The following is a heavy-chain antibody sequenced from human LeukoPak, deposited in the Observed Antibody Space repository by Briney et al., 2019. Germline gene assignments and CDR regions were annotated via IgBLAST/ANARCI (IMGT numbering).Heavy chain of an antibody. CDR1: GGSISSGDYY. Sequence: SETLSLTCTVSGGSISSGDYYWSWIRQPPGKGLEWIGYIYYSGSTYYNPSLKSRVTISVDTSKNQFSLKLSSVTAADTAVYYCARAGNYDFWSGYYQTFDYWGQGTLVTVTS. V-gene: IGHV4-30-4*01. J-gene: IGHJ4*02. D-gene: IGHD3-3*01. CDR2: IYYSGST. CDR3: ARAGNYDFWSGYYQTFDY.